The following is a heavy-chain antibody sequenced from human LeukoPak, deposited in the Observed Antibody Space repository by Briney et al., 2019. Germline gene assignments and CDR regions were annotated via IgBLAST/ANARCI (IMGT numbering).Heavy chain of an antibody. CDR2: ISYDGSNK. Sequence: GRSLRLSCAASGFTFSSYGMHWVRQAPGKGLEWVAVISYDGSNKYYADSVKGRFTISRDNSKNTLYLQMNSLRAEDTAVYYCARESVGHDAFDIWGQGTMVTVSS. J-gene: IGHJ3*02. CDR3: ARESVGHDAFDI. V-gene: IGHV3-30*03. CDR1: GFTFSSYG.